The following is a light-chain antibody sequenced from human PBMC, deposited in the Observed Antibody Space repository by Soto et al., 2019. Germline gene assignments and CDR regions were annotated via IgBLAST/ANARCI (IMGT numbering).Light chain of an antibody. CDR2: GAS. V-gene: IGKV3-15*01. CDR3: LQDNTLCES. J-gene: IGKJ5*01. Sequence: EVVMTQSPATLSVSPGERVTLSCRASQSINAHLAWYQQKPGQAPRLLIHGASTRATGIPARFSGSGFGTDVVLTISSLHLEEFDRYYGLQDNTLCESFGHG. CDR1: QSINAH.